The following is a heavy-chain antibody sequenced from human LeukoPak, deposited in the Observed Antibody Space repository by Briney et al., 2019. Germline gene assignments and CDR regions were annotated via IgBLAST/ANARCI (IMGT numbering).Heavy chain of an antibody. CDR2: INPNSGGT. V-gene: IGHV1-2*04. CDR1: GYTFTGYY. J-gene: IGHJ6*02. D-gene: IGHD6-13*01. CDR3: ARDHGLKQRTAYYYYGMDV. Sequence: ASVKVSCKASGYTFTGYYMHWVRQAPGQGLEWMGWINPNSGGTNYAQKFQGWVTMTRDTSISTAHMELSRLRSDDTAVYYCARDHGLKQRTAYYYYGMDVWGQGTTVTVSS.